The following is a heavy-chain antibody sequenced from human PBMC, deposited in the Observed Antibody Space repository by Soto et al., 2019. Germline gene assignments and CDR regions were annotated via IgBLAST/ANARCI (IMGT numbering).Heavy chain of an antibody. V-gene: IGHV4-4*07. J-gene: IGHJ4*02. CDR1: GGSISDYS. CDR2: IFSSGST. CDR3: ARCSSTSCYYFDY. D-gene: IGHD2-2*01. Sequence: SETLSLTCTVSGGSISDYSWVWIRQPAGKGLEWIGRIFSSGSTNYNPSLKGRITMSLDTSKNQFSLKLNSATATDTAVYYCARCSSTSCYYFDYWGQGTLVTVSS.